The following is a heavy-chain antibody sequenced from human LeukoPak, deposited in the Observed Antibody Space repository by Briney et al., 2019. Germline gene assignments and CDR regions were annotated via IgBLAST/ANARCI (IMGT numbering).Heavy chain of an antibody. CDR1: GYTLTELS. CDR3: ATTILYGAFDI. CDR2: FDPEDGET. V-gene: IGHV1-24*01. J-gene: IGHJ3*02. D-gene: IGHD2-8*01. Sequence: GSVKVSYKVSGYTLTELSMHWVRQAPGKGLGWMGGFDPEDGETIYAQKFQGRVTMTEDTSTDTAYMELSSLRSEDTAVYYCATTILYGAFDIWGQGTMVTVSS.